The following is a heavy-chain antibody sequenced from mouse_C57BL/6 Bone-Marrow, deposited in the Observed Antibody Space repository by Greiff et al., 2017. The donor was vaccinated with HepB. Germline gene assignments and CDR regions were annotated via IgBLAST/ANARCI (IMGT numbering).Heavy chain of an antibody. D-gene: IGHD2-3*01. CDR3: ARDAADGYYFDY. V-gene: IGHV7-1*01. J-gene: IGHJ2*01. Sequence: DVMLVESGGGLVQSGRSLRLSCATSGFTFSDFYMEWVRQAPGKGLEWIAASRNKANDYTTEYSASVKGRFIVSRDTSQSILYLQMNALRAEDTAIYYCARDAADGYYFDYWGQGTTLTVSS. CDR2: SRNKANDYTT. CDR1: GFTFSDFY.